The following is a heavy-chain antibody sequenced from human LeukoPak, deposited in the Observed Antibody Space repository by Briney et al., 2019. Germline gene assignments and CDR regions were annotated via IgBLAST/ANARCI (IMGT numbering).Heavy chain of an antibody. Sequence: PGGSLRLSCAPSGFTFSSYWMSWVRQAPGKGLEWVANIKQDGSERYYVDSVKGRFTISRDNAKNSLYLQMNSLRAEDTAVYYCARGPSGGNGFSYWGQGTLVTVSS. CDR3: ARGPSGGNGFSY. D-gene: IGHD2-15*01. J-gene: IGHJ4*02. CDR2: IKQDGSER. V-gene: IGHV3-7*04. CDR1: GFTFSSYW.